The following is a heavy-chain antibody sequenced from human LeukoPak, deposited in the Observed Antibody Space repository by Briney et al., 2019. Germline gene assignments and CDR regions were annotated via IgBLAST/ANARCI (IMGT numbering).Heavy chain of an antibody. J-gene: IGHJ4*02. CDR2: ITSGFTP. CDR1: GLTFSDYA. V-gene: IGHV3-23*01. Sequence: EGSLRLSCAASGLTFSDYAMSWLCQGPGKGLERVSGITSGFTPHYADSVKGRFTISRDNSKNTFHLQLNSLRAEDTAVYYCAKDYSNSRVADVFFEYWGQGTLVTVSS. D-gene: IGHD2-15*01. CDR3: AKDYSNSRVADVFFEY.